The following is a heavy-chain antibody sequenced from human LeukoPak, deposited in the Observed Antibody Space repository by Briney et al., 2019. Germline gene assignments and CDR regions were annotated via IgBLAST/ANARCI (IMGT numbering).Heavy chain of an antibody. CDR1: GFTFSSYW. V-gene: IGHV3-7*03. CDR2: IKQDGSEK. J-gene: IGHJ4*02. CDR3: AKDLTSRYDPVGPTTYYFDY. D-gene: IGHD1-26*01. Sequence: GGSLRLSCAASGFTFSSYWMSWVRQAPGKGMEWVANIKQDGSEKYYVDSVKGRFTISRDNAKNSLYLQMNSLRGEDTAVYYCAKDLTSRYDPVGPTTYYFDYWGQGTLVTVSS.